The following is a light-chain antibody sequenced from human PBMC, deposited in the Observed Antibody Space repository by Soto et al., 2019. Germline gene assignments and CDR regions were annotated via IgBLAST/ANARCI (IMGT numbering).Light chain of an antibody. CDR2: GAS. CDR1: QSVSSSY. V-gene: IGKV3-20*01. J-gene: IGKJ3*01. Sequence: EIVLTQSPGTLSLSPGERATLSCRASQSVSSSYLAWYQQKPGQAPRLLIYGASSRATGIPDRFSGSGSGTDFTLTISRLEPEDFAVYYCPQYGSSLFFGPGTKVDIK. CDR3: PQYGSSLF.